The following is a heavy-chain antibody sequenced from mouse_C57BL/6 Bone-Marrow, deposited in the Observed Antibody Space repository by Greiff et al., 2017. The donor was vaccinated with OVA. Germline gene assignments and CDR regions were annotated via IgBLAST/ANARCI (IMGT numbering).Heavy chain of an antibody. CDR1: GYTFTGYW. D-gene: IGHD2-12*01. Sequence: VQLQQSGAELMKPGASVKLSCKATGYTFTGYWIEWVKQRPGQGLEWIGEIDPSDSYTNYHQQFKGKSTLTVDKSSSTAYMQLSSLTSEYSAVYYCAQRGAYVDWPYAMDYWGQGTSVTVSS. V-gene: IGHV1-69*01. CDR2: IDPSDSYT. J-gene: IGHJ4*01. CDR3: AQRGAYVDWPYAMDY.